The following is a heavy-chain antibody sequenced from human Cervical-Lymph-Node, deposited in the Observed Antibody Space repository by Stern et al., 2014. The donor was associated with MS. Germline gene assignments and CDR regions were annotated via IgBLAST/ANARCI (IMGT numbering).Heavy chain of an antibody. D-gene: IGHD2-8*02. J-gene: IGHJ4*02. Sequence: QLQLQESGPGLVKPSETLSLTCAVSGDSISSYTHYWAWIRQPPGKGLEWIGSVYYSGATYYNPSLRSPSPISVDTPKNPFPLGLNSVTAADTAVYYCAKHACTGAACPFDLWGQGTLVTVSS. V-gene: IGHV4-39*01. CDR1: GDSISSYTHY. CDR3: AKHACTGAACPFDL. CDR2: VYYSGAT.